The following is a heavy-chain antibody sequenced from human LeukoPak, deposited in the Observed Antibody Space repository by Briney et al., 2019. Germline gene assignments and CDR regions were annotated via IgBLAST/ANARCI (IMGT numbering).Heavy chain of an antibody. CDR1: GFTFSSYA. CDR2: ISGSGGST. J-gene: IGHJ4*02. CDR3: AKSALGRAARPDY. Sequence: TGGSLRLSCAASGFTFSSYAMSWVRQAPGKGLEWVSAISGSGGSTYYADSVKGRFPISRDNSKNTLYLQMHSLIAEDTAVFHFAKSALGRAARPDYWGQGTLVTVSS. D-gene: IGHD6-6*01. V-gene: IGHV3-23*01.